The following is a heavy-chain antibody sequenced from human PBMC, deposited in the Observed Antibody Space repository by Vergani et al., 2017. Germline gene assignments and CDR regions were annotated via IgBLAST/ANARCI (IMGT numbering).Heavy chain of an antibody. CDR1: GGSISSYY. CDR3: ASANWGRQDAFDI. V-gene: IGHV4-59*01. Sequence: QVQLQESGPGLVKPSETLSLTCTVSGGSISSYYWSWIRQPPGKGLEWIGYIYYSGSTNYNPSLKSRVTISVDTSKNQFSLKLSSVTAADTAVYYCASANWGRQDAFDIWGQGTMVTVSS. J-gene: IGHJ3*02. CDR2: IYYSGST. D-gene: IGHD7-27*01.